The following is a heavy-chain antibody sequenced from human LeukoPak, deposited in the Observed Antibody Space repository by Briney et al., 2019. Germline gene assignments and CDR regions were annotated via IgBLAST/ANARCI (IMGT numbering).Heavy chain of an antibody. CDR3: ARGYYDSSGYYYAYYFDY. V-gene: IGHV1-8*01. CDR2: MNPNSGNT. J-gene: IGHJ4*02. Sequence: ASVKVSCKASGYTFTSYDMNWVRQATGQGLEWMGWMNPNSGNTGYAQKFQGRVTMTRNTSISTAYMELSSLRSEDTAVYYCARGYYDSSGYYYAYYFDYWGQGTLVTVSS. D-gene: IGHD3-22*01. CDR1: GYTFTSYD.